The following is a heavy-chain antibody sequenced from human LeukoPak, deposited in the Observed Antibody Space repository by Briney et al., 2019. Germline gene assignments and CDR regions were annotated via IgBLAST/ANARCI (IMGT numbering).Heavy chain of an antibody. CDR2: ISYDGSNK. D-gene: IGHD6-19*01. CDR1: GFTFSSYA. CDR3: ARGYSSGWYYYYYYMDV. Sequence: GGSLRLSCAASGFTFSSYAMHWVRQAPGKGLEWVAVISYDGSNKYYADSVKGRFTISRDNSKNTLYLQMNSLRAEDTAVYYCARGYSSGWYYYYYYMDVWGKGTTVTVSS. J-gene: IGHJ6*03. V-gene: IGHV3-30-3*01.